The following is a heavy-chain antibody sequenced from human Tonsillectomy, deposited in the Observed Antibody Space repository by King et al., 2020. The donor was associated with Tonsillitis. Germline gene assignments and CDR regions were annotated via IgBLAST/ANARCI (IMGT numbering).Heavy chain of an antibody. Sequence: VQLVESGAEVKKPGASVKVSCKASGYTFSSYGISWVRQAPGQGLEWVGGISVYNGNTNHAQKLQDRVTMTTDTSTSTAYMELRSLRSDDTAVYYCASSYYDTSGYYYFQHWGQGTLVTVSS. D-gene: IGHD3-22*01. CDR1: GYTFSSYG. CDR2: ISVYNGNT. CDR3: ASSYYDTSGYYYFQH. J-gene: IGHJ1*01. V-gene: IGHV1-18*01.